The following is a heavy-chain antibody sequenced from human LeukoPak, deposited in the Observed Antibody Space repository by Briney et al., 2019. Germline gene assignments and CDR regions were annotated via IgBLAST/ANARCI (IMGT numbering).Heavy chain of an antibody. V-gene: IGHV3-30*02. Sequence: GGSLRLSCAASGFTFSSYGMHWVRQAPGKGLEWVAFIRYDGSNKYYADSVKGRFTISRDNSKNTLYLQMNSLRAEDTAVYYCAKVVVPAAILDYYYYMDVWGKGTTVTVSS. D-gene: IGHD2-2*02. CDR1: GFTFSSYG. CDR3: AKVVVPAAILDYYYYMDV. CDR2: IRYDGSNK. J-gene: IGHJ6*03.